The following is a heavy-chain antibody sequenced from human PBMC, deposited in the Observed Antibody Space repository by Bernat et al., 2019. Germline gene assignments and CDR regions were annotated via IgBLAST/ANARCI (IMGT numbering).Heavy chain of an antibody. V-gene: IGHV4-59*01. CDR3: ARSPTMVTFPRFDY. CDR1: GGSISSYY. Sequence: QVQLQESGPGLVKPSETLPLTCTVSGGSISSYYWSWIRQPPGKGLDWIGYVYHTGSTNYNPSLKSRVTMSVDTSKNQFSLNLTSVTAADTAVYYCARSPTMVTFPRFDYWGQGTLVTVSS. J-gene: IGHJ4*02. CDR2: VYHTGST. D-gene: IGHD5-18*01.